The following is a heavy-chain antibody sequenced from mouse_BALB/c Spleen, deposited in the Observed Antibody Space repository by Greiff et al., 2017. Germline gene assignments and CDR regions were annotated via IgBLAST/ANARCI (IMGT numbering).Heavy chain of an antibody. CDR2: IDPANGNT. Sequence: EVQLQESGAELVKPGASVKLSCTASGFNIKDTYMHWVKQRPEQGLEWIGRIDPANGNTKYDPKFQGKATITADTSSNTAYLQLSSLTSEDTAVYYCARQLGPSMDYWGQGTSVTVSS. CDR3: ARQLGPSMDY. D-gene: IGHD3-1*01. CDR1: GFNIKDTY. V-gene: IGHV14-3*02. J-gene: IGHJ4*01.